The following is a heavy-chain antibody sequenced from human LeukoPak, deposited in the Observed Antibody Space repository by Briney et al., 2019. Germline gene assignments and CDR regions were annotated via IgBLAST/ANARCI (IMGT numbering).Heavy chain of an antibody. Sequence: GGSLRLSCVASGFTFSSYGMHWVRQAPGKGLEWVAFIRYDGSNKYYADSVKGRFTISRDNSKNTLYLQMNSLRAEDTAVYYCARATAVSGAFRDNWFDPWGQGTLVTVSS. D-gene: IGHD6-19*01. J-gene: IGHJ5*02. CDR2: IRYDGSNK. CDR1: GFTFSSYG. CDR3: ARATAVSGAFRDNWFDP. V-gene: IGHV3-30*02.